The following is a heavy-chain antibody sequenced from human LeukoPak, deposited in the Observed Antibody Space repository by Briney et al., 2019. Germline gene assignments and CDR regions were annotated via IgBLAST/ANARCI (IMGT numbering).Heavy chain of an antibody. CDR2: ISAYNGNT. Sequence: ASVKVSCKVSGYSLSEVSMHWVRQAPGQGLEWMGWISAYNGNTNYAQKFQGRVTMTEDTSTDTAYMELSSLRSEDTAVYYCATDFRPRKSGSSYFDYWGQGTLVTVSS. CDR1: GYSLSEVS. CDR3: ATDFRPRKSGSSYFDY. V-gene: IGHV1-24*01. D-gene: IGHD1-14*01. J-gene: IGHJ4*02.